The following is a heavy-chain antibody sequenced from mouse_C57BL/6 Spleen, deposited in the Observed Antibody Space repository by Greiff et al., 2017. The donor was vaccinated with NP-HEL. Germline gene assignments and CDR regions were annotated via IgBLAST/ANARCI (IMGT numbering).Heavy chain of an antibody. CDR3: ARITTVVAGDAMDY. CDR1: GYTFTSYW. CDR2: IHPNSGST. J-gene: IGHJ4*01. D-gene: IGHD1-1*01. Sequence: VQLQQPGAELVKPGASVKLSCKASGYTFTSYWMHWVKQRPGQGLEWIGMIHPNSGSTNYNEKFKSKATLTVDKSSSTAYMQLSSLTSEDSAVYYCARITTVVAGDAMDYWGQGTSVTVSS. V-gene: IGHV1-64*01.